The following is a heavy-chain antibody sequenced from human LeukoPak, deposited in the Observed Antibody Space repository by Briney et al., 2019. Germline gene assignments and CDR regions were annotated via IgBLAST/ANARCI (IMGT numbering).Heavy chain of an antibody. CDR3: ARDFRYYYDSSGYHDY. V-gene: IGHV3-21*01. CDR2: ISSSSSYI. Sequence: PGGSLRLSCAASGFTFSSYSMNWVRQAPGKGLEWVSSISSSSSYIYYADSVKGRFTISRDNAKNSLYLQMNSLTAEDTAVYYCARDFRYYYDSSGYHDYWGQGTLVTVSS. J-gene: IGHJ4*02. D-gene: IGHD3-22*01. CDR1: GFTFSSYS.